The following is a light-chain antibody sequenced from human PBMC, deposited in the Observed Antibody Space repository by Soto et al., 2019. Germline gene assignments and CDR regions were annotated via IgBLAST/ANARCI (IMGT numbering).Light chain of an antibody. V-gene: IGKV1-17*01. CDR2: AAS. J-gene: IGKJ5*01. CDR3: QQSYSTLSIT. CDR1: QGIRND. Sequence: DIQMTQSPSSLSASVGDRVTITCRASQGIRNDLGWYQQKPGKAPKRLIYAASSLQSGVPSRFSGGGSGTEFTLTISSLQPEDFATYYCQQSYSTLSITFGQGTRLEIK.